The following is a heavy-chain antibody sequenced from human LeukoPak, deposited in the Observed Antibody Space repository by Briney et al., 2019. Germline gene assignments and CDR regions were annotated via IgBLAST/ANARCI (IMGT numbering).Heavy chain of an antibody. Sequence: SETLSLTCTVSGGSISSYYWSWIRQPPEKGLEWIGYIYYSGSTNYNPSLKSRVTISVDTSKNQFSLKLSSVTAADTAVYYCARQSRRTGWFDPWGQGTLVTVSS. CDR1: GGSISSYY. J-gene: IGHJ5*02. CDR2: IYYSGST. V-gene: IGHV4-59*08. CDR3: ARQSRRTGWFDP.